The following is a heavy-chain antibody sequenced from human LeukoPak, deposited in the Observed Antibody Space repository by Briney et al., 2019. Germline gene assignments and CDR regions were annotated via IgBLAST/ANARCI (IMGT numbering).Heavy chain of an antibody. CDR3: ARTRGASSWYLIGDFDY. CDR1: GFTFSSYA. CDR2: ISSNGGST. V-gene: IGHV3-64*01. Sequence: GRSLRLSCAASGFTFSSYAMHWVRQAPGKGLEYVSAISSNGGSTYYANSVKGRFTISRDNSKNTLYLQMGSLRAEDMAVYYCARTRGASSWYLIGDFDYWGQGTLVTVSS. D-gene: IGHD6-13*01. J-gene: IGHJ4*02.